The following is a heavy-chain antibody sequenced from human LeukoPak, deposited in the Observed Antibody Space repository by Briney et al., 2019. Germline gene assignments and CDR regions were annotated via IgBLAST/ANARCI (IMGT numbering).Heavy chain of an antibody. Sequence: GGSLRLSCAASGFTFSGYAMSWVRQAPGKGLEWVSSMSGSGGDTYHADSVKGRFTISRDNSKNTLFLQMNSLRAEDTAIYYCAKAWGVFVYWGQGTLVTVSS. CDR3: AKAWGVFVY. CDR2: MSGSGGDT. J-gene: IGHJ4*02. D-gene: IGHD3-10*01. CDR1: GFTFSGYA. V-gene: IGHV3-23*01.